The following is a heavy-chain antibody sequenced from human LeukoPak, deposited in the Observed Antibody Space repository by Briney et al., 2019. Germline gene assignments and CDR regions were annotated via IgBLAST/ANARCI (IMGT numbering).Heavy chain of an antibody. CDR3: ARDHSSSGIFDY. D-gene: IGHD6-6*01. CDR2: IYYSGST. V-gene: IGHV4-59*11. J-gene: IGHJ4*02. CDR1: GGSISSHY. Sequence: SETLSLTCTVSGGSISSHYWSWIRQPPGKGLEWIGYIYYSGSTNYNPSLKSRVTISVDTSKNQFSLKLSSVTAADTAVYYCARDHSSSGIFDYWGQGTLVTVSS.